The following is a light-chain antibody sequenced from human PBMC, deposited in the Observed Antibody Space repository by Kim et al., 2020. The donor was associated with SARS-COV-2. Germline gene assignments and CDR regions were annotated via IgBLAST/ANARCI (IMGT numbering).Light chain of an antibody. CDR2: YDS. CDR1: NIGSKS. CDR3: QVWDSSSDHVV. J-gene: IGLJ2*01. Sequence: SYELTQPPSVSVAPGRTARITCGGNNIGSKSVHWYQQKPGQAPVLVIYYDSDRPAGIPERFSGSNSGNTATLTISRVEAGDEADYYCQVWDSSSDHVVFGVGTQLTVL. V-gene: IGLV3-21*04.